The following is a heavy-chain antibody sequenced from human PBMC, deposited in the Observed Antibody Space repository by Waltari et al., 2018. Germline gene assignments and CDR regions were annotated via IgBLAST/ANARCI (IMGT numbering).Heavy chain of an antibody. CDR2: IYSDESI. CDR1: GFSVTATY. J-gene: IGHJ4*02. CDR3: AKVEYSSSSAFNY. V-gene: IGHV3-66*02. D-gene: IGHD6-6*01. Sequence: EVQLVESGGGLVQPGGSLRPSCSVSGFSVTATYMIWVRQAPGRALEWVSVIYSDESIYYDDSVRGRFTISRDSSKNTLYLQLNSLRTEDTAVYYCAKVEYSSSSAFNYWGQGILVTVSS.